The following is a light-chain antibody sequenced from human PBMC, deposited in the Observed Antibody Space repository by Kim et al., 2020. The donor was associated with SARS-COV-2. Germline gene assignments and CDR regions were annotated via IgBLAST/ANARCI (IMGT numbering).Light chain of an antibody. Sequence: PATLSGSPGERATLSCRASQSVSDNLAWYQQKPGQAPRLLIYGASTRATGIPARFSGGGSGTEFTLTISSLQSEDFAVYYCQARDSFGQGTKLEI. CDR2: GAS. V-gene: IGKV3-15*01. CDR1: QSVSDN. J-gene: IGKJ2*01. CDR3: QARDS.